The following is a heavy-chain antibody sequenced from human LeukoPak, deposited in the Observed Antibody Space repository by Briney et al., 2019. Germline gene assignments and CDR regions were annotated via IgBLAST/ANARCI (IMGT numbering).Heavy chain of an antibody. D-gene: IGHD3-22*01. J-gene: IGHJ4*02. CDR3: AKAQSSGFYWYFDC. Sequence: GGSLTLSCAASGFTFSSYAMSWVRQSPGKGLEWVSAINGTGGNTYYADSVKGRFTISRDNSKNTLYLQMNSLRDEDTAVYYCAKAQSSGFYWYFDCWGQGTLVTVSS. V-gene: IGHV3-23*01. CDR1: GFTFSSYA. CDR2: INGTGGNT.